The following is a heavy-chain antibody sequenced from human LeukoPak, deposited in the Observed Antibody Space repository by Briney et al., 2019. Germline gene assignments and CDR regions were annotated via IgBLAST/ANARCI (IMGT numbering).Heavy chain of an antibody. V-gene: IGHV3-74*01. CDR3: ARDVAGSGSR. CDR2: INEYGSTT. CDR1: GFTFSRYW. Sequence: GGSLRLSCAASGFTFSRYWMHWVRQVPGEGLVWVSRINEYGSTTDYADSVEGRFTISRDNAKNTLYLQMNSLRVEDTAVYYCARDVAGSGSRWGQGTLATASS. J-gene: IGHJ4*02. D-gene: IGHD3-10*01.